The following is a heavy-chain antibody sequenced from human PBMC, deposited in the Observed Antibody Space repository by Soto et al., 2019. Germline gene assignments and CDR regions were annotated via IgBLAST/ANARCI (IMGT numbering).Heavy chain of an antibody. V-gene: IGHV4-30-4*01. CDR1: GDSIGSGDYY. CDR3: ARSLSSSSGYFDP. D-gene: IGHD6-6*01. Sequence: ASETLSLTCAVSGDSIGSGDYYWTWIRQSPGKGLEYIGYIYKSGRTYYNPSLKSRPVISLDTSKNQVFLRLTSLTAADTAMYFCARSLSSSSGYFDPWGQGTLVTVSS. CDR2: IYKSGRT. J-gene: IGHJ5*02.